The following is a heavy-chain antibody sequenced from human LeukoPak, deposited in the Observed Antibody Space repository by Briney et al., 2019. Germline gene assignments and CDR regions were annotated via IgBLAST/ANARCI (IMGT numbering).Heavy chain of an antibody. J-gene: IGHJ3*02. Sequence: GGSLRLSCAASGFTFSSYSMNWVRQAPGKGLEWVSSISSSSSYIYYADSVKGRFTISRDNAANSLYLQMNGLRAEDTAVYYCARDGDCLYKRLTQNDAFDIWGQGTM. CDR2: ISSSSSYI. V-gene: IGHV3-21*01. CDR3: ARDGDCLYKRLTQNDAFDI. CDR1: GFTFSSYS. D-gene: IGHD2-21*02.